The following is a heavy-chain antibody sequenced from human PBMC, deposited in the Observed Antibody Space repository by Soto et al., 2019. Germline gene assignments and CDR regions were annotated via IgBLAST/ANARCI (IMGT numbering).Heavy chain of an antibody. CDR2: IYDSESA. J-gene: IGHJ4*02. CDR1: GESISSGGYY. Sequence: QVQLQESGPGLVKPSQTLSLTCSVSGESISSGGYYWSWIRHHPGKGLEWIGYIYDSESAYYNPYVKRRVTISMDTSKNHFAMRLSSVTAADTAVYYCARASSSSSAADYWGQGTLATVSS. V-gene: IGHV4-31*03. CDR3: ARASSSSSAADY. D-gene: IGHD6-6*01.